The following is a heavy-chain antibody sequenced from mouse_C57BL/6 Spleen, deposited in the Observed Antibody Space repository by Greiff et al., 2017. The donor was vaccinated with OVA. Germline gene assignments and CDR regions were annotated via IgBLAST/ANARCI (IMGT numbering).Heavy chain of an antibody. Sequence: VQLQQPGAELVKPGASVKLSCKASGYTFTSYWMHWVKQRPGQGLEWIGMIHPNSGSTNYNEKFKSKATLTVDKSSSTAYMQLSSLTSEDSAVYYCARSYDFYYFDYWGQGTTLTVSS. D-gene: IGHD2-4*01. CDR1: GYTFTSYW. V-gene: IGHV1-64*01. CDR3: ARSYDFYYFDY. J-gene: IGHJ2*01. CDR2: IHPNSGST.